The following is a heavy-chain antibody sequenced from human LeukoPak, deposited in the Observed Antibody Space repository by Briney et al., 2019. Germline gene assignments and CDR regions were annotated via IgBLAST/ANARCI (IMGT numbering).Heavy chain of an antibody. V-gene: IGHV4-59*08. J-gene: IGHJ4*02. Sequence: SETLSLTCTVSGGSINSHYWSWIRPPPGKGLEWIGDIYYKGNTNYNPSLKSRVTISVDTSKNHLSLKLTSVLAADTAIYYCVRRDNTDWNYFDYWGQGILVTVSS. CDR1: GGSINSHY. CDR2: IYYKGNT. D-gene: IGHD3-9*01. CDR3: VRRDNTDWNYFDY.